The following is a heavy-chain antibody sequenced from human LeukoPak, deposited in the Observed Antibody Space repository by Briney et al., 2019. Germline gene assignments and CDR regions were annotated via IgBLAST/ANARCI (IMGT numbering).Heavy chain of an antibody. J-gene: IGHJ4*02. Sequence: SETLSLTCTVSGGSISSHYWSWIRQPPGKGLEWIGYIYYRGSTNYNPSLKSRVTISVDTSKNQFSLKLSSVTAADTAVYYCARFRARKAPWDIVVVPAAIGPIDYWGQGTLVTVSS. CDR1: GGSISSHY. V-gene: IGHV4-59*11. D-gene: IGHD2-2*01. CDR2: IYYRGST. CDR3: ARFRARKAPWDIVVVPAAIGPIDY.